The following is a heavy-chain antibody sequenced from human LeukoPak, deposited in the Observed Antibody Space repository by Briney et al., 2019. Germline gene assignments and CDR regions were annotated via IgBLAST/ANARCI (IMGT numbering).Heavy chain of an antibody. Sequence: GGSLRLSCAASGFTFSSYEMNWVRQAPGKGLEWVSYISSSGSTIYYADSVKGRFTISRGNAKNSLYLQMNSLRAEDTAVYYCARGDSGSYYFDYWGQGTLVTVSS. D-gene: IGHD1-26*01. CDR3: ARGDSGSYYFDY. J-gene: IGHJ4*02. V-gene: IGHV3-48*03. CDR1: GFTFSSYE. CDR2: ISSSGSTI.